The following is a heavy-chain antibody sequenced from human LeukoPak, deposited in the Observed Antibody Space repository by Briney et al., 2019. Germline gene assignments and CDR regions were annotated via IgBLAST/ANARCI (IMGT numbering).Heavy chain of an antibody. J-gene: IGHJ5*02. Sequence: GASVKVSCKASGYTFTGYYMHWVRPAPGQGLEWMGWINPNSGGTNYAQKFQGRVTMTRDTSISTAYMELSRLRSDDTAVYYCARGGVDIVVVPAARYNWLDPWGQGTLVTVSS. D-gene: IGHD2-2*01. V-gene: IGHV1-2*02. CDR3: ARGGVDIVVVPAARYNWLDP. CDR1: GYTFTGYY. CDR2: INPNSGGT.